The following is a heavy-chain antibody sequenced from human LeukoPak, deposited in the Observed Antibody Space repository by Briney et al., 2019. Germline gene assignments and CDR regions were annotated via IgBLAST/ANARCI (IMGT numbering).Heavy chain of an antibody. Sequence: GGSLRLSCAASGFTFSNAWMSWVRQAPGKGLEWVGRIKSKSDGVTTDYAAPVKGRFTISRDDSKNTLYLQMNSLKTEDAAVYYCTTSGPGWELLHDYWGQGTLVTVSS. J-gene: IGHJ4*02. CDR1: GFTFSNAW. V-gene: IGHV3-15*01. CDR2: IKSKSDGVTT. CDR3: TTSGPGWELLHDY. D-gene: IGHD1-26*01.